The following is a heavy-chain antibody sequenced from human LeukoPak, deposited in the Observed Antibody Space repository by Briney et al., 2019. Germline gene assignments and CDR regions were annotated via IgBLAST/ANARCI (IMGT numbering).Heavy chain of an antibody. Sequence: GGSLRLSCAASGFTFDGYTMHWVRQAPGKGLEWVSLISWDGGSTYYADSVKGRFTISRDNSKNSLYLQVNSLRTEDTALYYCAKDLGPRGNDAFDIWGQGTMVTVSS. J-gene: IGHJ3*02. CDR2: ISWDGGST. CDR3: AKDLGPRGNDAFDI. V-gene: IGHV3-43*01. D-gene: IGHD3-16*01. CDR1: GFTFDGYT.